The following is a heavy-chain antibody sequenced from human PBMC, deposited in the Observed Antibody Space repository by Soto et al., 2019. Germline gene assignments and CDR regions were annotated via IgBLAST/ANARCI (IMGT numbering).Heavy chain of an antibody. CDR1: GFDARVNY. V-gene: IGHV3-66*01. CDR3: VRENYYYGMDV. J-gene: IGHJ6*02. Sequence: GGSQRLSCAASGFDARVNYMTWVRQAPGKGLEWVSAINNAYNTFYADSVKGRFSISRDNSKNTLYFQMNSLRVEGTAMYYCVRENYYYGMDVWGQGTAVTVSS. CDR2: INNAYNT.